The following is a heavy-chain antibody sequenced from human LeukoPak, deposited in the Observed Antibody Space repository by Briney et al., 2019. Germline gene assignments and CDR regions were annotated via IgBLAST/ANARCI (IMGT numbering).Heavy chain of an antibody. CDR2: VIPIFGTA. D-gene: IGHD3-9*01. J-gene: IGHJ3*02. CDR1: GGTFSNYA. Sequence: GASVKVSCKASGGTFSNYAISWVRQAPGQGLEWMGGVIPIFGTANYAQKFQGRVTVTADESTTIAFMELSSLRSEDTAVYYCAAGTGFLTGDFTAFDIWGQGTMVTVSS. V-gene: IGHV1-69*13. CDR3: AAGTGFLTGDFTAFDI.